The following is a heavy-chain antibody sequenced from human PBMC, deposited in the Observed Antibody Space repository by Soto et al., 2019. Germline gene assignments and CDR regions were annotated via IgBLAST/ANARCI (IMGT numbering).Heavy chain of an antibody. V-gene: IGHV3-7*01. CDR1: GFTFSSYW. D-gene: IGHD6-19*01. CDR3: ASSGWYLRGAFDI. J-gene: IGHJ3*02. Sequence: GGSLRLSCAASGFTFSSYWMSWVRQAPGKGLEWVANIKQDGSEKYYVDSVKGRFTISRDNAKNSLYLQMNSLRAEDTAVYYCASSGWYLRGAFDIWGQGTMVTVSS. CDR2: IKQDGSEK.